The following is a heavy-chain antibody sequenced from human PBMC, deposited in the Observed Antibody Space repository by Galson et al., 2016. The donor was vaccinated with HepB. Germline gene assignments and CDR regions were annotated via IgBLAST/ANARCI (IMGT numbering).Heavy chain of an antibody. CDR1: GGTFSTFT. CDR3: AREGTGGNWVDP. D-gene: IGHD1-1*01. V-gene: IGHV1-69*13. Sequence: SVKVSCKASGGTFSTFTINWVRQAPGQGLEWMGGIIPIFDTANYAQKFQGRVIITADEFTSTAYMELSSLRFEDTAVYYCAREGTGGNWVDPWGQGTLVSVSS. CDR2: IIPIFDTA. J-gene: IGHJ5*02.